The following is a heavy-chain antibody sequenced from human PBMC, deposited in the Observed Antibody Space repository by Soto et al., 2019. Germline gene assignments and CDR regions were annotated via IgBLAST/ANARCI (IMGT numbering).Heavy chain of an antibody. V-gene: IGHV3-30*03. Sequence: QVQLVESGGGVVQPGRSLRLSCAASGSTFSSYGMHWVRQAPGKGLEWVAVISYDGSNKYYADSVKGRFTISRDNSKNTLYLQMNSLRAEDTAGYYCAPVFGAFDYWGQGTLVTVSS. J-gene: IGHJ4*02. CDR3: APVFGAFDY. CDR2: ISYDGSNK. CDR1: GSTFSSYG. D-gene: IGHD3-10*02.